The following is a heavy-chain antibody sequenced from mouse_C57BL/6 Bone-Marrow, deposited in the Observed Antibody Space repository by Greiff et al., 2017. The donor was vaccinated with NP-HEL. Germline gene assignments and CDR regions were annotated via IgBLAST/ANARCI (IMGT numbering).Heavy chain of an antibody. CDR3: ARENDPEDFDY. J-gene: IGHJ2*01. Sequence: QVQLKESGAELARPGASVKLSCKASGYTFTSYGISWVKQRTGQGLEWIGEIYPRGGNTYYNEKFKGKATLTADKSSSTAYMELRSLTSEDSAVYFCARENDPEDFDYWGQGTTLTVSS. V-gene: IGHV1-81*01. D-gene: IGHD2-3*01. CDR1: GYTFTSYG. CDR2: IYPRGGNT.